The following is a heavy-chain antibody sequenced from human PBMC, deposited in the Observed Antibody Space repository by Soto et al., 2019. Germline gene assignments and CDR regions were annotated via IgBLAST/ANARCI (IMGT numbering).Heavy chain of an antibody. CDR1: GFTFDDYA. J-gene: IGHJ4*02. CDR2: ISWNSGSI. CDR3: AKGIVGADN. D-gene: IGHD1-26*01. Sequence: DVQLVESGGGLVQPGRSLRLSCAASGFTFDDYAMHWVRQAPGKGLEWVSGISWNSGSIGYADSVKGRFTISRDNAKNSLYLQMNSLSAEDTALYYCAKGIVGADNWGQGTLVTVSS. V-gene: IGHV3-9*01.